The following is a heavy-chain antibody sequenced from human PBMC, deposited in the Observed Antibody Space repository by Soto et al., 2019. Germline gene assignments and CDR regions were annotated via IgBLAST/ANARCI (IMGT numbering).Heavy chain of an antibody. D-gene: IGHD4-17*01. J-gene: IGHJ3*02. Sequence: EVQLVESGGGLVQPGGSLRLSCAASGFTFSSYSMNWVRQAPGKGLEWVSYISSSSSTIYYADSVKGRFTISRDNAKNSLYLQMNSLRAEDTAVYYCARDYGDYARGFWAFDIWGQGTMVTVSS. CDR3: ARDYGDYARGFWAFDI. CDR2: ISSSSSTI. CDR1: GFTFSSYS. V-gene: IGHV3-48*01.